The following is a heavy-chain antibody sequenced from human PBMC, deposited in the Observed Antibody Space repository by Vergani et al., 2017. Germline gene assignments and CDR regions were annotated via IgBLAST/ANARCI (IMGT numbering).Heavy chain of an antibody. Sequence: QLQLQESGPGLVKPSETLSLTCTVSGGSISSSSYYWGWIRQPPGKGLEWIGSIYYSGSTYYNPSLKSRVTISVDTSKNQFSLKLSSVTAADTAVYYCARRTGYCSGGSCYSKLQQSYGMDVWGQGTTVTVSS. V-gene: IGHV4-39*01. CDR1: GGSISSSSYY. CDR3: ARRTGYCSGGSCYSKLQQSYGMDV. CDR2: IYYSGST. J-gene: IGHJ6*02. D-gene: IGHD2-15*01.